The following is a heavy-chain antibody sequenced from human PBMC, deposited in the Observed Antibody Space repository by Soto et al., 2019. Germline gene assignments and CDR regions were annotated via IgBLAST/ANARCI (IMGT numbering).Heavy chain of an antibody. J-gene: IGHJ6*02. CDR1: GGSISSSSYY. CDR3: ARDSGYGDYNYYYGMDV. CDR2: IYYSGST. D-gene: IGHD4-17*01. Sequence: SETLSLTCTVSGGSISSSSYYWGWIRQPPGKGLEWIGSIYYSGSTYYNPSLKSRVTISVDTSKNQFSLKLSSVTAADTAVYYCARDSGYGDYNYYYGMDVWGQGTTVTVSS. V-gene: IGHV4-39*02.